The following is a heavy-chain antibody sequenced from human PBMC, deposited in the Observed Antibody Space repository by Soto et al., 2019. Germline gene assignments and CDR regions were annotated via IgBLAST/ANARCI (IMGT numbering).Heavy chain of an antibody. CDR2: TYYRSKWYN. CDR3: AREVPRLRFLEWLSHSYGMEV. J-gene: IGHJ6*02. D-gene: IGHD3-3*01. CDR1: GDSVSNNSAA. V-gene: IGHV6-1*01. Sequence: SRALKLPYAIEGDSVSNNSAAWKSIRQSPSRGLEWLGRTYYRSKWYNDYAVSVKSRITINPDTSKNQFSLQLNSVTPEDTAVYYCAREVPRLRFLEWLSHSYGMEVWGQGTMVTV.